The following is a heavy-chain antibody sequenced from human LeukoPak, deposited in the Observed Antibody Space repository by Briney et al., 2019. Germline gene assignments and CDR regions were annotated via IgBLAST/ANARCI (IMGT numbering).Heavy chain of an antibody. CDR2: IYYSGST. V-gene: IGHV4-39*01. D-gene: IGHD3-9*01. J-gene: IGHJ5*02. CDR1: GGSISSSSYY. CDR3: ARHVLVRYFYWLLDRNNWFDR. Sequence: SETLSLTCTVSGGSISSSSYYWGWIRQPPGKGLEWIGSIYYSGSTYYNPSLKSRVTISVDTSKNQFSLKLSSMTAADTAVYYCARHVLVRYFYWLLDRNNWFDRWGQGTLVTVSS.